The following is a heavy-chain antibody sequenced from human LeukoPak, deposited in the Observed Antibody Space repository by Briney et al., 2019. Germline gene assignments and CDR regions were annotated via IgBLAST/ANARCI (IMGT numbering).Heavy chain of an antibody. V-gene: IGHV4-39*07. CDR3: ARGKIPYYDFWSGYYYYYGMDV. CDR1: GGSISSSSYY. J-gene: IGHJ6*02. CDR2: IYYSGST. D-gene: IGHD3-3*01. Sequence: PSETLSLTCTVSGGSISSSSYYWGWIRQPPGKGLEWIGSIYYSGSTYYNPSLKSRVTISVDTSRNQFSLKLSPVTAADTAVYYCARGKIPYYDFWSGYYYYYGMDVWGQGTTVTVSS.